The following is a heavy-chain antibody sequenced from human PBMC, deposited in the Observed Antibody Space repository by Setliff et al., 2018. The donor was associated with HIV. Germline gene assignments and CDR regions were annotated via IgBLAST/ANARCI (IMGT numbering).Heavy chain of an antibody. D-gene: IGHD6-19*01. V-gene: IGHV4-61*08. Sequence: SETLSLTCSVSGGVSGGDMGVHDWSWIRQPPGKGLEWIGYIYDNEKTFYNPSLKSRVTITVDTSKNQISLQLTSVTAEDTAVYYCARSDGESGYSTGWYYFDYWGQGTLVTVSS. CDR3: ARSDGESGYSTGWYYFDY. J-gene: IGHJ4*02. CDR2: IYDNEKT. CDR1: GGVSGGDMGVHD.